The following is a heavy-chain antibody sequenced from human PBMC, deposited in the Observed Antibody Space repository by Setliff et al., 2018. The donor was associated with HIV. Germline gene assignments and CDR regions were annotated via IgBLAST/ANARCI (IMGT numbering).Heavy chain of an antibody. Sequence: GGSLRLSCAASGFTFGSYAMHWVRQAPGKGLEYVSSISSNGGNTYYASSLKGRFTIPRDNSKNTLYLQMGSLRAEDMAVYYCARDASISSPYDAFDIWGQGTMVTVSS. D-gene: IGHD6-6*01. V-gene: IGHV3-64*01. CDR1: GFTFGSYA. J-gene: IGHJ3*02. CDR3: ARDASISSPYDAFDI. CDR2: ISSNGGNT.